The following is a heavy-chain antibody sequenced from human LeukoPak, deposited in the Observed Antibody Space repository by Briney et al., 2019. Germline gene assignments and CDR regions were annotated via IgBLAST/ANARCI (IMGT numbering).Heavy chain of an antibody. CDR3: AKIASVVTFYWYFDL. V-gene: IGHV3-23*01. CDR1: GFTFSNCA. CDR2: INDKGDNT. Sequence: GGSLRLSCAASGFTFSNCAMTWVRQAPGKGLEWVSTINDKGDNTYYADSVKGRFTISRDNSKNTLYLQMNSLRVEDTAVYYCAKIASVVTFYWYFDLWGRGTLVTVSS. J-gene: IGHJ2*01. D-gene: IGHD4-23*01.